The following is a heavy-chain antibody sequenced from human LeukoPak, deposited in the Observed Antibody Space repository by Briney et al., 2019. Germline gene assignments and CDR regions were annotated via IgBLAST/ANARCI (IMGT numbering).Heavy chain of an antibody. CDR3: AKVNDFWSGYCDY. CDR2: ISGSGGST. J-gene: IGHJ4*02. D-gene: IGHD3-3*01. V-gene: IGHV3-23*01. CDR1: GFTFSSYA. Sequence: PGGSLRLSCAASGFTFSSYAMSWVRQAPGKGPEWVSAISGSGGSTYYADSVKGRFTISRDNSKNTLYLQMNSLRAEDTAVYYCAKVNDFWSGYCDYWGQGTLVTVSS.